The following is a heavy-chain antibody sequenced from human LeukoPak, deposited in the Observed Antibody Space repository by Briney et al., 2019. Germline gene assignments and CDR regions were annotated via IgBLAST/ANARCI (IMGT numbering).Heavy chain of an antibody. CDR3: ARGGYSGYGS. CDR2: INHSGST. J-gene: IGHJ5*02. CDR1: GGSFSGRY. D-gene: IGHD5-12*01. Sequence: SETLSLTCAVYGGSFSGRYWSWIRQPPGEGLEWIGEINHSGSTNYNPSLKSRVTISVDTSKNQFSLKLSSVTAADTAVYYCARGGYSGYGSWGQGTLVTVSS. V-gene: IGHV4-34*01.